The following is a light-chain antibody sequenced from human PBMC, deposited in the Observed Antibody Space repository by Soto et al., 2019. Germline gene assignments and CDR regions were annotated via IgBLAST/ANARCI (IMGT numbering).Light chain of an antibody. J-gene: IGKJ1*01. V-gene: IGKV2-30*01. CDR1: LSLVDSGGNTY. Sequence: VVMTQSPPSLPVTLGQPASISCTSSLSLVDSGGNTYFNWYQQRPGQPPRRLIYKISNRESGVPDRFSASGSGTDFTLRISRVEAEDLGVYYCMQGTLWPWTFGQGTKVEIK. CDR3: MQGTLWPWT. CDR2: KIS.